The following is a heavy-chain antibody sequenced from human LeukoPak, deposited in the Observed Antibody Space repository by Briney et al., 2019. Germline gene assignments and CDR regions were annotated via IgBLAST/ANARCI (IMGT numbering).Heavy chain of an antibody. D-gene: IGHD2-2*01. V-gene: IGHV3-15*01. CDR2: IKSKTDGGTT. CDR1: GFTFSNAW. CDR3: TSRVIVPASRSLDC. Sequence: GGSLRLSCAASGFTFSNAWMSWVRQAPGKGLEWVGRIKSKTDGGTTDYAAPVNGRFTISRDDSQNTLFLQMNSLETEDTAVYYCTSRVIVPASRSLDCWGQGTLITVSS. J-gene: IGHJ4*02.